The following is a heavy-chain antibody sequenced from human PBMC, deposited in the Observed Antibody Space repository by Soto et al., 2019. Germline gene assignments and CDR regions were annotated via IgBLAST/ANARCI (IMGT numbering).Heavy chain of an antibody. CDR1: GFTVSSNY. Sequence: PGGSLRLSCVASGFTVSSNYMSWVRQAPGKGLEWVSVIYSGGSTYYADSVKGRFTISRDNSKNTLYLQMNSLRAEDTAVYYCAREGGYCSGGSCYWYYYGMDVWGQGTTVTVSS. D-gene: IGHD2-15*01. J-gene: IGHJ6*02. CDR3: AREGGYCSGGSCYWYYYGMDV. V-gene: IGHV3-53*01. CDR2: IYSGGST.